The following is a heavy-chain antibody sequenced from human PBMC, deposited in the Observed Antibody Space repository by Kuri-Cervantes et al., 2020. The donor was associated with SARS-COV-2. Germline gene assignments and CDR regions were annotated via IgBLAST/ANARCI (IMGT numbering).Heavy chain of an antibody. CDR2: IYPGDSDT. CDR3: ARLVDIVVVPAAQRGWFDP. D-gene: IGHD2-2*01. Sequence: KVSCKGSGYSFTSYWIGWVRQMPGKGLKWMGIIYPGDSDTRYSPSFQGQVTISADKSISTAYLQWSSLKASDTAMYYCARLVDIVVVPAAQRGWFDPWGQGTLVTVSS. J-gene: IGHJ5*02. CDR1: GYSFTSYW. V-gene: IGHV5-51*01.